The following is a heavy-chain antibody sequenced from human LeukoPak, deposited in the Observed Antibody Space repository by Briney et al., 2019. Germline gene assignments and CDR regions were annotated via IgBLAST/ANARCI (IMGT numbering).Heavy chain of an antibody. CDR3: AKDLMRDRWFGES. J-gene: IGHJ5*02. V-gene: IGHV3-30*02. CDR1: GFTFSDYG. D-gene: IGHD3-10*01. CDR2: IRYEGNDK. Sequence: GGSLRLSCAASGFTFSDYGMHWVRQAPGKGLEWVTFIRYEGNDKYYADSAKGRFTISRDNYKNTLYLEMNSLRVEDTVVYYCAKDLMRDRWFGESWGQGTLVTVSS.